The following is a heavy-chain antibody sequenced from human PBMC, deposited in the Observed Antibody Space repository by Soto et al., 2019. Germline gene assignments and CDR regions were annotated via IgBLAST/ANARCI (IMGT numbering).Heavy chain of an antibody. Sequence: PGGSLRLSCAASGFTFSSYGMHWVRQAPGKGLEWVAVISYDGSNKYYADSVKGRFTISRDNSKNTLYLQMNSLRAEDTAVYYCAKDPAARGYSYGYVDYWGQGTLVTVSS. CDR3: AKDPAARGYSYGYVDY. CDR1: GFTFSSYG. CDR2: ISYDGSNK. D-gene: IGHD5-18*01. J-gene: IGHJ4*02. V-gene: IGHV3-30*18.